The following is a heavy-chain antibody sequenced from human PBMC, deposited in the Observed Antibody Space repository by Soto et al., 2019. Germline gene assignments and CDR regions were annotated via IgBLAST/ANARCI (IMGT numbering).Heavy chain of an antibody. D-gene: IGHD6-19*01. CDR1: GFTFSSYG. J-gene: IGHJ4*02. Sequence: GGSLRLSCAASGFTFSSYGMHWVRQAPGKGLEWVAVIWYDGSNKYYADSVKGRFTISRDNSKNTLYLQMNSLRAEDTAVYYCARDRGGLGIAVAGTFDYWGQGTLVTVSS. CDR2: IWYDGSNK. CDR3: ARDRGGLGIAVAGTFDY. V-gene: IGHV3-33*01.